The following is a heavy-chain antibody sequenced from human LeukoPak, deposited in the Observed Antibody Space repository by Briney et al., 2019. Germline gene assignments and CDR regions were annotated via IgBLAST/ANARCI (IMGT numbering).Heavy chain of an antibody. Sequence: GGSLRLSCAASGFPFSTYGMHWVRQAPGKGLEWVAFIQYDGTNKFYVDSVKGRFTISRDNSKNTLYLQMNSLRPEDTAVYYCAKDSRGFYSGSVPRYWGQGTLVTVSS. J-gene: IGHJ4*02. V-gene: IGHV3-30*02. D-gene: IGHD3-10*01. CDR1: GFPFSTYG. CDR2: IQYDGTNK. CDR3: AKDSRGFYSGSVPRY.